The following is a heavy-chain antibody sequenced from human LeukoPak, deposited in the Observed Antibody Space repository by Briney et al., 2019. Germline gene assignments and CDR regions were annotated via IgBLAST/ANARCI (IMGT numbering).Heavy chain of an antibody. CDR2: ISSSGSTI. CDR1: GFTFSGYE. V-gene: IGHV3-48*03. CDR3: ARGKPSTTYFDY. J-gene: IGHJ4*02. Sequence: GGSLRLSCAASGFTFSGYEMNWVRQAPGKGLEWVSYISSSGSTIYYADSVKGRFTISRDNAKNSLYLQMNSLRAEDTAVYYCARGKPSTTYFDYWGQGTLVTVSS. D-gene: IGHD1-1*01.